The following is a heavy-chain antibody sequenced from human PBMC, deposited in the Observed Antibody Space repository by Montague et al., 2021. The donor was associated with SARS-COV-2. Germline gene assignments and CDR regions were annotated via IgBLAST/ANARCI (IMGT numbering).Heavy chain of an antibody. CDR1: GGSITSNIDY. D-gene: IGHD3-22*01. J-gene: IGHJ3*01. Sequence: SETLSLTCTVSGGSITSNIDYWAWIRQPPGKGLEWIGSIYYTGNTYYXPSLKSRVTISVVTSKNHFTLKLSSVTAAETAVYYCARLKRYFDSSGSPSAFDFWGQGTKVTVSS. CDR3: ARLKRYFDSSGSPSAFDF. CDR2: IYYTGNT. V-gene: IGHV4-39*02.